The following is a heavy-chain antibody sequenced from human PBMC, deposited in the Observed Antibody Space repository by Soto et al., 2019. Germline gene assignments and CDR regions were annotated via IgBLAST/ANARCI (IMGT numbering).Heavy chain of an antibody. D-gene: IGHD3-3*01. CDR2: FDPEDGET. Sequence: GASVKVSCKVSGYTLTELSMHWVRQAPGKGLEWMGGFDPEDGETIYAQKFQGRVTMTEDTSTDTVYMELSSLRSEDTAVYYCATFTIFGVVMLTGNRFDYWGQGTLVTVSS. V-gene: IGHV1-24*01. CDR1: GYTLTELS. J-gene: IGHJ4*02. CDR3: ATFTIFGVVMLTGNRFDY.